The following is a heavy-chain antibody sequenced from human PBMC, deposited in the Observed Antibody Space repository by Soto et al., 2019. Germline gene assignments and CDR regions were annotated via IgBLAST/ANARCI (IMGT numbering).Heavy chain of an antibody. CDR2: INSDGSST. J-gene: IGHJ6*02. D-gene: IGHD3-3*01. Sequence: GGSLRLSCAASGFTFSSYWMHWVRQAPGKGLVWVSRINSDGSSTSYADSVKGRFTISRDNAKNTLYLQMNSLTAEDTAVYYCAKDTIFGVVTATYGMDVWGQGTTVTVSS. CDR3: AKDTIFGVVTATYGMDV. CDR1: GFTFSSYW. V-gene: IGHV3-74*01.